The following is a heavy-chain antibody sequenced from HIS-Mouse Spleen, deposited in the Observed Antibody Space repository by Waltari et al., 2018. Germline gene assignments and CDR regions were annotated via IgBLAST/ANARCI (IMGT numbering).Heavy chain of an antibody. CDR2: IYYSGST. CDR1: GGSISSSSYY. Sequence: QLQLQESGPGLVKPSETLSLTCTVSGGSISSSSYYWGWIRQLPGKGLAWIGSIYYSGSTNHNPSLKSRVTMSVDTSKNQFSLKLSSVTAADTAVYYCAREIPYSSSWYDWYFDLWGRGTLVTVSS. CDR3: AREIPYSSSWYDWYFDL. V-gene: IGHV4-39*07. D-gene: IGHD6-13*01. J-gene: IGHJ2*01.